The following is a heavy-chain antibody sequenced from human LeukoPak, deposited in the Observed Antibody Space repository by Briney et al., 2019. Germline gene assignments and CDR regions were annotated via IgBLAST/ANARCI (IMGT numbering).Heavy chain of an antibody. CDR1: GYTFTGYY. J-gene: IGHJ4*02. CDR3: ARDPYYYDSSGYPFDY. D-gene: IGHD3-22*01. Sequence: ASVKVSCKASGYTFTGYYMHWVRQAPGQGLEWMGWINPNSGGTNYAQKFQGRVTMTRDTSISTAYMELSRLRSDDTAVYYCARDPYYYDSSGYPFDYWGQGTLVTVSS. CDR2: INPNSGGT. V-gene: IGHV1-2*02.